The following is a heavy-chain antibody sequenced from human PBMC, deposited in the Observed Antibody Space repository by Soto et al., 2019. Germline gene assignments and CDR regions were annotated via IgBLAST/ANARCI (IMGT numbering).Heavy chain of an antibody. D-gene: IGHD3-16*01. CDR3: ARLLPSGGAFDI. J-gene: IGHJ3*02. CDR1: GGSISSGDYY. CDR2: IYYSGNT. V-gene: IGHV4-30-4*01. Sequence: QVQLQESGPGLVKPSQTLSLTCTVSGGSISSGDYYWSWIRQPPGKGLEWVEYIYYSGNTYYNPYVKRRISISVDTSTNHFFLKVNSVTAADTAVYYCARLLPSGGAFDIWGQGTMVTVSS.